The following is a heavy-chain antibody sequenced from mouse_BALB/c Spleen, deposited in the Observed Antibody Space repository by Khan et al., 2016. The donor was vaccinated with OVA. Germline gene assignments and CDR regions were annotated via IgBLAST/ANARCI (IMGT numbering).Heavy chain of an antibody. CDR1: GYSITSDYA. Sequence: EVQLQESGPGLVKPSQSLSLTCTVTGYSITSDYAWNWIRQFPGNKLEWMGYISSSGSTNYNPAPKSRISIIRETSKNQLFLQLNSVTTEDTATYYCARDGSRYNYAMDYWGQGTSVTVSS. J-gene: IGHJ4*01. V-gene: IGHV3-2*02. D-gene: IGHD2-3*01. CDR2: ISSSGST. CDR3: ARDGSRYNYAMDY.